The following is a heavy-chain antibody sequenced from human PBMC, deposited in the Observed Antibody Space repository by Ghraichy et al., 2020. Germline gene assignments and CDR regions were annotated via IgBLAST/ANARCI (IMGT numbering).Heavy chain of an antibody. CDR3: AKGTTMVQGVIRY. D-gene: IGHD3-10*01. Sequence: GGSLRLSCAASGFTFSSYGMHWVRQAPGKGLEWVAVISYDGSNKYYADSVKGRFTISRDNSKNTLYLQMNSLRAEDTAVYYCAKGTTMVQGVIRYWGQGTLVTVSS. V-gene: IGHV3-30*18. J-gene: IGHJ4*02. CDR2: ISYDGSNK. CDR1: GFTFSSYG.